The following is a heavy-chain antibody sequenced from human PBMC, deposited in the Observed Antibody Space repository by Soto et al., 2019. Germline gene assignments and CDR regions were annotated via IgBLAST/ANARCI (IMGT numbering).Heavy chain of an antibody. CDR1: GGTFSSYA. J-gene: IGHJ2*01. CDR3: ARGGDYGGNSGWYFDL. D-gene: IGHD4-17*01. V-gene: IGHV1-69*13. CDR2: IIPIFGTA. Sequence: SVKVACKASGGTFSSYAISWVRQAPGQGLEWMGGIIPIFGTANYAQKFQGRVTITADESTSTAYMELSSLRSEDTAVYYCARGGDYGGNSGWYFDLWGRGTLVTVSS.